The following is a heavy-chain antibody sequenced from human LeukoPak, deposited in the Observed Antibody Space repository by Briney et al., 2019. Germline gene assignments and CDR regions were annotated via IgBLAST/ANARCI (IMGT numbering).Heavy chain of an antibody. CDR1: GYTFTSYG. V-gene: IGHV1-18*01. CDR3: ARAHYYGSGSYYSPDYYYYMDV. J-gene: IGHJ6*03. Sequence: GASAKVSCKASGYTFTSYGISWVRQAPGQGLEWMGWISAYNGNTNYAQKLQGRVTMTTDTSTSTAYMELRSLRSDDTAVYYCARAHYYGSGSYYSPDYYYYMDVWGKGTTVTVSS. CDR2: ISAYNGNT. D-gene: IGHD3-10*01.